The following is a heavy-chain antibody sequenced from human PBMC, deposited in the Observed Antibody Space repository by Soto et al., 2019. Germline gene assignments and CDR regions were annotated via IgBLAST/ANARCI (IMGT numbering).Heavy chain of an antibody. CDR3: VGGAGWLIDY. V-gene: IGHV4-59*08. CDR1: GGSISNSY. Sequence: QVQLQESGPGLVKPSETLSLICSVSGGSISNSYWGWIRQPPGKRLEWIAYIHNSGDNDYNPSLKSRVAMSLDTSKNQFSLNLISVTAADTAVYYCVGGAGWLIDYWGQGTLVTVSS. J-gene: IGHJ4*02. D-gene: IGHD6-19*01. CDR2: IHNSGDN.